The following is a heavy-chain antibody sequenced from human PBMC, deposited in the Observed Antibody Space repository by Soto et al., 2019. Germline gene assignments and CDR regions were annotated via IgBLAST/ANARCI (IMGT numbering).Heavy chain of an antibody. D-gene: IGHD1-26*01. J-gene: IGHJ4*02. Sequence: QVQLQESCPGLVKPSETLSLTCTVSGDSMTKYYWSWIRQPAGKGLEWIGRIYTSGSTNYNPSLKSRVTMSIDTSNNHFSLKLKSVTAADTAVYYCARTVGAAYYFDFWGQGALVTVSS. CDR2: IYTSGST. CDR3: ARTVGAAYYFDF. V-gene: IGHV4-4*07. CDR1: GDSMTKYY.